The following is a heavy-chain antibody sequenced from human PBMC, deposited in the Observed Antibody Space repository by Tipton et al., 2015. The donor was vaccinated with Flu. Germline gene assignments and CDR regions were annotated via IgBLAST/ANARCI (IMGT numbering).Heavy chain of an antibody. D-gene: IGHD3-10*01. V-gene: IGHV4-31*03. Sequence: QLVQSGPEVKPSQTLSLTCTVSGGFMRSNGIYWSWIRQLPGKGLEWIGYIYHNGDTHYNPSLESRVSISIDTSKNQFSLKLHSLTAADTAVYYCARDRGFSNWFDPWGQGTLVTVSS. J-gene: IGHJ5*02. CDR1: GGFMRSNGIY. CDR3: ARDRGFSNWFDP. CDR2: IYHNGDT.